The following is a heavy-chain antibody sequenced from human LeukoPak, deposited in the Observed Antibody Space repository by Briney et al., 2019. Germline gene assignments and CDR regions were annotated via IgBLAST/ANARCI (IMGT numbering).Heavy chain of an antibody. CDR3: ARGYSGSYSSGYYFDY. CDR2: IYHSGST. D-gene: IGHD1-26*01. Sequence: SETLSLTCTVSGYSISSGYYWGWIRQPPGKGLEWIGSIYHSGSTYYNPSLKSRVTISVDTSKNQFSLKLSSVTAADTAVYYCARGYSGSYSSGYYFDYWGQGILVTVSS. V-gene: IGHV4-38-2*02. CDR1: GYSISSGYY. J-gene: IGHJ4*02.